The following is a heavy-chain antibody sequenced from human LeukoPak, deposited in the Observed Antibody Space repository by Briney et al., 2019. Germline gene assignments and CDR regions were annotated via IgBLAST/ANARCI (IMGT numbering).Heavy chain of an antibody. D-gene: IGHD3-22*01. CDR1: GFTFSNYW. CDR3: ARSSSGYYYTLIDY. V-gene: IGHV3-7*01. J-gene: IGHJ4*02. Sequence: PGGSLRLSCAASGFTFSNYWMTWVRQAPGKGLEWVANINQDGSEKYYVDSVKGRFTISRDDAKNSMYLQMNSLRAEDTAVYYCARSSSGYYYTLIDYWGQGTLVTVSS. CDR2: INQDGSEK.